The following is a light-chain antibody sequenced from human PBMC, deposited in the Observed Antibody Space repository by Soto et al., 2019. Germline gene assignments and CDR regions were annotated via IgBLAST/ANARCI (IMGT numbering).Light chain of an antibody. CDR1: QSISSS. J-gene: IGKJ4*02. Sequence: DIEMTQSPSSLSASVGETITITCRASQSISSSLNWFQHSPGQPPKLLLFAASNLNAGAPPRFSGSGSGTSFSLTIRSLQPEDFATYYCQQSFNLPRTFGPGTRVEFK. V-gene: IGKV1-39*01. CDR3: QQSFNLPRT. CDR2: AAS.